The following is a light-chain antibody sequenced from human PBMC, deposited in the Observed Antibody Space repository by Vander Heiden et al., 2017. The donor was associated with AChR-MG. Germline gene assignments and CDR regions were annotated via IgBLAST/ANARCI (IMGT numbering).Light chain of an antibody. CDR1: EDNNNH. CDR3: QQYHNLRVA. J-gene: IGKJ4*01. CDR2: DAS. V-gene: IGKV1-33*01. Sequence: DIQMTKPQSSLSASAGDGVTITCQASEDNNNHLHWYQHKPGKAPKLLIYDASNLGTGAPSRFSGSGSGTEFTFTINSLQPEDFATYYCQQYHNLRVAFGGGTKVEIK.